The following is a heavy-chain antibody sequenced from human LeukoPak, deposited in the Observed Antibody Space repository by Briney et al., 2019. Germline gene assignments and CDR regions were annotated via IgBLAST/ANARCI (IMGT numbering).Heavy chain of an antibody. J-gene: IGHJ4*02. CDR3: ARAYYYDSSGYYFRYYFDY. CDR1: GYTFTSYY. D-gene: IGHD3-22*01. CDR2: INPSGGST. Sequence: ASVKVSCKASGYTFTSYYMHWVRQAPGQGLEWMGIINPSGGSTSYAQKFQGRVTMTRDTSTSTVYMELSSLRSEDTAVYYCARAYYYDSSGYYFRYYFDYWGQGTLVTVS. V-gene: IGHV1-46*03.